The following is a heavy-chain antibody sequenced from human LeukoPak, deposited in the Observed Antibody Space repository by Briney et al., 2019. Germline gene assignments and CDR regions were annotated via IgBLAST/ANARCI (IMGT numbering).Heavy chain of an antibody. Sequence: GASVKVSCKASGYTFTGYYMHWVRQAPGQGLEWMGWINPNSGGTNYAQKFQGRVTMTRDTSISTAYMELSRLRSDDTAVYYCARELSGKDTHMDVWGKGTTVTVSS. J-gene: IGHJ6*04. V-gene: IGHV1-2*02. D-gene: IGHD1-14*01. CDR2: INPNSGGT. CDR3: ARELSGKDTHMDV. CDR1: GYTFTGYY.